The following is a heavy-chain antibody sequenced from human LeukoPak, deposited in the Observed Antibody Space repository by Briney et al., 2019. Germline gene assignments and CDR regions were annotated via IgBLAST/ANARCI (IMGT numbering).Heavy chain of an antibody. CDR1: GFSLTPSGMR. V-gene: IGHV2-70*04. J-gene: IGHJ4*02. CDR3: ARMIDDASGLFDY. Sequence: SGPALVNPTQTLTLTCAFSGFSLTPSGMRVNWIRQPPGKALEWLARIDWDEYKFYSTSLKTRLTNSKDISKNRVVFTRTNMDPVATATYYWARMIDDASGLFDYWGQGTLVTVSS. D-gene: IGHD3/OR15-3a*01. CDR2: IDWDEYK.